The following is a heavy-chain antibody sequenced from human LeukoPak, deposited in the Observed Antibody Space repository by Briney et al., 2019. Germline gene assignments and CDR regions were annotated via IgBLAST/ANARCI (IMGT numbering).Heavy chain of an antibody. CDR2: IYYSGNT. V-gene: IGHV4-59*01. CDR3: AREEVTSSNYYYYYMDV. CDR1: GGSISSYY. J-gene: IGHJ6*03. D-gene: IGHD2-21*02. Sequence: PSETLSLTCNVSGGSISSYYWSWIRQPPGKGLEWIGDIYYSGNTNYNTSLKSRVTMSVDRPKNQFSLKVTSVTTADTAVYYCAREEVTSSNYYYYYMDVWGKGTTVTVSS.